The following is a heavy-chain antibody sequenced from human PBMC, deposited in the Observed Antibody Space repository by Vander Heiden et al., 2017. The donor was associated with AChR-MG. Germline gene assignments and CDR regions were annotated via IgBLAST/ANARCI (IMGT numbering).Heavy chain of an antibody. Sequence: EVQLLESGGGLVQPGGSLRLSCAASGFTFSSFAMSWVRQAPGKGLEWVSGISGRGGSTNYPDSVKGRFTISRDNSKNTLYLQMNSLRAEDTAVYYCAKDRDYYEGPNLDYWGQGTLVTVSS. CDR3: AKDRDYYEGPNLDY. D-gene: IGHD3-16*01. CDR1: GFTFSSFA. J-gene: IGHJ4*02. CDR2: ISGRGGST. V-gene: IGHV3-23*01.